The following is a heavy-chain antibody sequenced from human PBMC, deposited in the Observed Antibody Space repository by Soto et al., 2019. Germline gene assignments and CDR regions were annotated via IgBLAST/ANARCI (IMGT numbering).Heavy chain of an antibody. CDR2: IYYSGRT. CDR1: GGSISSYY. Sequence: PSETLSLTCTVSGGSISSYYWSWIRQPPGKGLEWIGYIYYSGRTNYDPSLKSRLTMSVDTSQNQFSLQLNSVTAADTAVYYCSYGSSFDYWGQGTLVTVSS. D-gene: IGHD3-10*01. CDR3: SYGSSFDY. V-gene: IGHV4-59*01. J-gene: IGHJ4*02.